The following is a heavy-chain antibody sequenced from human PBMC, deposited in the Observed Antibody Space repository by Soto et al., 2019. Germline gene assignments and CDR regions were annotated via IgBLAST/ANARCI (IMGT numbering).Heavy chain of an antibody. J-gene: IGHJ6*03. D-gene: IGHD6-19*01. V-gene: IGHV3-13*01. Sequence: GGSLRLSCAASGFTFSSYDMHWVRQATGKGLEWVSAIGTAGDTYYPGSVKGRFTISRENAKNSLYLQMNSLRAGDTAVYYCARGPPVPKRGSGWYHDYYYYYMDVWGKGTTVTVSS. CDR3: ARGPPVPKRGSGWYHDYYYYYMDV. CDR2: IGTAGDT. CDR1: GFTFSSYD.